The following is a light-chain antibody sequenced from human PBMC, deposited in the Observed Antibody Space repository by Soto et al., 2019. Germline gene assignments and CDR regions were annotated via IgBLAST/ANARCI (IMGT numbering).Light chain of an antibody. V-gene: IGLV2-14*01. CDR3: CSYTNRATYV. J-gene: IGLJ1*01. Sequence: QSALAQPASVSGCPGQSITSSCTGTSSDVGRYNYVSWYQQHPGKAPKLMIHEVSYRPSGVSSRFSGSKSGNTASLTISGLQAEDEAEYHCCSYTNRATYVLGTGTKVTVL. CDR1: SSDVGRYNY. CDR2: EVS.